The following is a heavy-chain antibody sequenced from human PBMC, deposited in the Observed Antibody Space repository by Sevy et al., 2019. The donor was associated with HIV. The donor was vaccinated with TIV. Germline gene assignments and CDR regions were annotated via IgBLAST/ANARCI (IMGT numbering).Heavy chain of an antibody. Sequence: GGSLRLSCAASGFTFNYYGVHWVRQAPGKGLEWVAFIGFDGSDKNYADSVKGRFTISRDNSQNTMYMQMNSLRPDDTAVHYCAKNTAAAGVRGFDYWGHGTLVTVSS. V-gene: IGHV3-30*02. CDR3: AKNTAAAGVRGFDY. CDR2: IGFDGSDK. J-gene: IGHJ4*01. CDR1: GFTFNYYG. D-gene: IGHD6-13*01.